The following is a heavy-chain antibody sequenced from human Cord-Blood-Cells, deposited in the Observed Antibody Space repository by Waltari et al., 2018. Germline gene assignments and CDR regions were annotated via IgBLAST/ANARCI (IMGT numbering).Heavy chain of an antibody. CDR3: TTEGDSSSSYYYYYYMDV. D-gene: IGHD6-6*01. V-gene: IGHV3-15*01. CDR1: GFTFSNAW. CDR2: IKSKTDGGTT. Sequence: EVQLVESGGGLVKPGGSLRLSCAASGFTFSNAWMSWVRQAPGQGLEWVGRIKSKTDGGTTDYAAPVKGRFTISRDDSKNTLYLQMNSLKTEDTAVYYCTTEGDSSSSYYYYYYMDVWGKGTTVTVSS. J-gene: IGHJ6*03.